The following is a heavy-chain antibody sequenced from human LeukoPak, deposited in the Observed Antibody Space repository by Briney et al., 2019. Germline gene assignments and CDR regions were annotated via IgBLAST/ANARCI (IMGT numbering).Heavy chain of an antibody. D-gene: IGHD3-10*01. CDR3: ARDSAYDAFDI. Sequence: GGSLRLSCAASGFTFSDYYMSWIRQAPGKGLEWASYISSSGSTIYYADSVKGRFTISRDNAKKSLYLQMNSLRAEDTAVYYCARDSAYDAFDIWGQGTMVTVSS. V-gene: IGHV3-11*01. J-gene: IGHJ3*02. CDR1: GFTFSDYY. CDR2: ISSSGSTI.